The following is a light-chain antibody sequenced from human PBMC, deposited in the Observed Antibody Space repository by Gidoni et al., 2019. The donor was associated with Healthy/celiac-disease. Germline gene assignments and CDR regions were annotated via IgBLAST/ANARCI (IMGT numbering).Light chain of an antibody. V-gene: IGKV3-11*01. CDR1: QSVSSY. J-gene: IGKJ5*01. CDR2: DAS. Sequence: EIVLTQSPATLSLSPGERATLSCRASQSVSSYLAWYQQKPGQAPRLLIYDASNRATGIPARFSGSGSGTDFTLTISSLEPEDFAVYYCQQRSNSWITFXQXTRLEIK. CDR3: QQRSNSWIT.